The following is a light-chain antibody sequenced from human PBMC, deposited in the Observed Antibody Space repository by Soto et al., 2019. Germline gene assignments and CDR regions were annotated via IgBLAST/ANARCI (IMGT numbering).Light chain of an antibody. V-gene: IGKV4-1*01. CDR2: WAS. Sequence: DIVMTQSPDSLAVSLGERATINCKSSQNIWNSLAWYQQTAGPPPKLIIDWASTRASGVPDRFSGSGSGTDFTLTISSMQAEDVAIYFCQQYDSSWTFGQGTKVDI. J-gene: IGKJ1*01. CDR1: QNIWNS. CDR3: QQYDSSWT.